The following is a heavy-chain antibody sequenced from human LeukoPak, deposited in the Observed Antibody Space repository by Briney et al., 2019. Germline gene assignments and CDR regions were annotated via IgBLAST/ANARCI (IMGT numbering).Heavy chain of an antibody. D-gene: IGHD3-3*01. CDR3: ARERDDLWSGYSQSLYYGMDV. J-gene: IGHJ6*02. Sequence: GGSLRLSCAASGFTFSNYAMSWVRQAPGRGLEWVSAISGSSGLTYYADSVKGRFTISRDNSKNTLYLQMNSLRAEDTAVYYCARERDDLWSGYSQSLYYGMDVWGQGTTVTVSS. CDR2: ISGSSGLT. CDR1: GFTFSNYA. V-gene: IGHV3-23*01.